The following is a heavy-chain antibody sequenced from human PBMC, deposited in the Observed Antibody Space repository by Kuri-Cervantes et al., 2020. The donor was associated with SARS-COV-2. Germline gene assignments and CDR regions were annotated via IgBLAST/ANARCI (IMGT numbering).Heavy chain of an antibody. CDR1: GGTFSSYA. V-gene: IGHV1-69*06. CDR3: ARDSLAEWLGDAFDI. J-gene: IGHJ3*02. D-gene: IGHD3-3*01. CDR2: IIPIFGTA. Sequence: SVKVSCKASGGTFSSYAISWVRQAPGQGLEWMGGIIPIFGTANYAQKFQGRVTITADKSTSTAYMELSSLRSEDTAVYYCARDSLAEWLGDAFDIWGQGTMVTVSS.